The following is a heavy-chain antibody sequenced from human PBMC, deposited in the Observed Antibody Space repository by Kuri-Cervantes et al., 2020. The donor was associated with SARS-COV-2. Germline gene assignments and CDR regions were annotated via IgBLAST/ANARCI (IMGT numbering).Heavy chain of an antibody. CDR2: IDNAASNT. CDR1: GLTFSTFA. Sequence: GESLKISCAAPGLTFSTFAMGWVRQAPGKGLEWVSFIDNAASNTYYADFVKGRFTISRDSSTNMVSLQMNSLRGDDTAVYYCAKDLYESGGYTWAYWGQGTRVTVSS. J-gene: IGHJ4*02. D-gene: IGHD3-22*01. CDR3: AKDLYESGGYTWAY. V-gene: IGHV3-23*03.